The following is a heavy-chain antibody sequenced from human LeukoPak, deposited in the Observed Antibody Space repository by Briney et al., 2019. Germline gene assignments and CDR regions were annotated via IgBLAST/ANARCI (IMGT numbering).Heavy chain of an antibody. Sequence: GESLRLSCAASGFTLSDYSMNWVRQAPGKGLEWISYIGGRGDGISYADSVKGRFTVSRDNAKNSLFLQMNRLRGEDTAIYFCAREIPGRIAADCWGQGTLVTVSS. V-gene: IGHV3-48*01. D-gene: IGHD2-15*01. CDR3: AREIPGRIAADC. CDR2: IGGRGDGI. CDR1: GFTLSDYS. J-gene: IGHJ4*02.